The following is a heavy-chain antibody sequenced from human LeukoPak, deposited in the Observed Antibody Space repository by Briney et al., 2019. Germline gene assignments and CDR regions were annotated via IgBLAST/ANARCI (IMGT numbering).Heavy chain of an antibody. Sequence: GGSLRLSCAASGFTFSSYAMSWVRQAPGKGLEWVSAISGSGGSTYYADSVKGRFTISRDNSKNTLYLQMNSLRAEDTALYYCAKDISGGDIVVVPAAAFDYWGQGTLVAVSS. CDR2: ISGSGGST. D-gene: IGHD2-2*01. J-gene: IGHJ4*02. CDR1: GFTFSSYA. V-gene: IGHV3-23*01. CDR3: AKDISGGDIVVVPAAAFDY.